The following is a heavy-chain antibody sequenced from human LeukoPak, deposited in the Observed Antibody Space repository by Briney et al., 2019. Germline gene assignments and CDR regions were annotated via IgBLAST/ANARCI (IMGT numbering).Heavy chain of an antibody. J-gene: IGHJ4*02. CDR2: INPNSGGT. V-gene: IGHV1-2*04. D-gene: IGHD3-22*01. CDR3: ARGDYYDSSGLPDY. Sequence: ASVKVSCKASGYTFTGYYMHWVRQAPGQGLEWMGWINPNSGGTNYAQRFQGWVTMTRDTSISTAYMELSRLRSDDTAVYYCARGDYYDSSGLPDYWGQGTLVTVSS. CDR1: GYTFTGYY.